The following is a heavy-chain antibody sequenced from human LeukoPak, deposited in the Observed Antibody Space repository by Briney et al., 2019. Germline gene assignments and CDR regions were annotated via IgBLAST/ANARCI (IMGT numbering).Heavy chain of an antibody. V-gene: IGHV1-2*02. CDR1: GYTFTGYY. D-gene: IGHD3-22*01. CDR3: ARGTRIYYYDSSGYLSLAYVY. Sequence: ASVKVSCKASGYTFTGYYMHWVRQAPGQGLEWMGWINPNSGGTNYAQKFQGRVTMTRDTSISTAYMELSRLRSDDTAVYYCARGTRIYYYDSSGYLSLAYVYWGQGTLVTVSS. CDR2: INPNSGGT. J-gene: IGHJ4*02.